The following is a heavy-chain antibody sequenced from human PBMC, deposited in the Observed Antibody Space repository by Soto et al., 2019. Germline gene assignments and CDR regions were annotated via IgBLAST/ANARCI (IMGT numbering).Heavy chain of an antibody. CDR3: ARQGQLVDYYYYGMDV. D-gene: IGHD6-6*01. Sequence: PGESLTLSCKGSGYSFTSYWIGWVRQMPGKGLEWMGIIYPGDSDTRYSPSFQGQVTISADKSISTAYLQWSSLKASDTAMYYCARQGQLVDYYYYGMDVWGQGTTVTGSS. CDR2: IYPGDSDT. V-gene: IGHV5-51*01. J-gene: IGHJ6*02. CDR1: GYSFTSYW.